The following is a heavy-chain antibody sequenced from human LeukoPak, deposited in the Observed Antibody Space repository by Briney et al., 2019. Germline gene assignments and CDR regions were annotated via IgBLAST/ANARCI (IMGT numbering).Heavy chain of an antibody. D-gene: IGHD2-2*01. CDR2: INPNSGGT. CDR3: ARGYCSSTSCYDYFDY. Sequence: ASVKVSCKASGYTFTGYYMHWVRQAPGQGLEWMGWINPNSGGTNYAQKFQGRVTMTRDTSISTAYMELSRLRSDDTAVYYCARGYCSSTSCYDYFDYWGQGTLVTVSS. J-gene: IGHJ4*02. CDR1: GYTFTGYY. V-gene: IGHV1-2*02.